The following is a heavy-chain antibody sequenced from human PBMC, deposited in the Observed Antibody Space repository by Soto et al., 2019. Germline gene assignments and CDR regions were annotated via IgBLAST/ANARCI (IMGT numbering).Heavy chain of an antibody. D-gene: IGHD1-7*01. CDR3: AKDRVGGTFYTPLGF. V-gene: IGHV3-30*18. J-gene: IGHJ4*02. Sequence: GGSLRLSCQASGFNFNNYGMHWVRQAPGKGLEWVAVITYDGSNKYYADSVKGRFTISRDNSKNTLSLHLNTLKPEDTAVYHCAKDRVGGTFYTPLGFWGQGTLVTVSS. CDR1: GFNFNNYG. CDR2: ITYDGSNK.